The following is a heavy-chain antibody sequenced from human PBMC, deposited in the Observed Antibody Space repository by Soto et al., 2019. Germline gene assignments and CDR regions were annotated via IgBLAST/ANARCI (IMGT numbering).Heavy chain of an antibody. CDR2: IYYTGMT. D-gene: IGHD3-3*01. V-gene: IGHV4-59*12. Sequence: SETLSLTCTVSGGSITSYYWSWIRQPPGRGLEWIGYIYYTGMTNHNPSLKSRVTISVDTSKNQFSLKLTSVTAADTAVYYCARGRKYYDFWSGYSHPRYYFNYWGQGTLVTVSS. CDR3: ARGRKYYDFWSGYSHPRYYFNY. CDR1: GGSITSYY. J-gene: IGHJ4*02.